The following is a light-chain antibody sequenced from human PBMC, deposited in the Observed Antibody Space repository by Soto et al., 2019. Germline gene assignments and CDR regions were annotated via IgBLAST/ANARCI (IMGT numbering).Light chain of an antibody. CDR2: GNS. V-gene: IGLV1-40*01. CDR1: SSNIGAGYD. CDR3: QSYDTRLSGYVV. J-gene: IGLJ2*01. Sequence: QSVLTQPPSVSGAPGQRVTISCTGSSSNIGAGYDVHGYQQPPGTAPKLLIYGNSNRPSGVPDRFSGSKSGTSASLAITGLQAEDEADYYCQSYDTRLSGYVVFGGGTKLTVL.